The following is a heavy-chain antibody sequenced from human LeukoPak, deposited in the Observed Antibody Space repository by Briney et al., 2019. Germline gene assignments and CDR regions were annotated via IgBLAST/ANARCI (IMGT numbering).Heavy chain of an antibody. CDR3: ARDNDSRDPPHFDY. V-gene: IGHV1-8*01. CDR2: MNPNSGNT. CDR1: GYTFTSYD. D-gene: IGHD3-16*01. Sequence: ASVTVSCTASGYTFTSYDINWVRQAPGQGLEWMGWMNPNSGNTGYAQKFQGRVTMTRNTSISAAYMELSSLRSEDTAVYYCARDNDSRDPPHFDYWGQGTLVTVSS. J-gene: IGHJ4*02.